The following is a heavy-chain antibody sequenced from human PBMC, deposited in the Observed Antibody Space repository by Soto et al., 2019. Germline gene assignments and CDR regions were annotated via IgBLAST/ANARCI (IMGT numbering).Heavy chain of an antibody. CDR3: ARPIRYYDVWRDYPPFDY. V-gene: IGHV1-69*01. CDR1: GGSFSSYA. CDR2: IIPMSATR. D-gene: IGHD3-3*01. Sequence: QVQLVQSGAEVKKPGSSVKVSCKAPGGSFSSYAINWVRQAPGQGLEWMGGIIPMSATRTYEQKFQDRVTITADESSTTVYMELSSLQSEDTAVYYCARPIRYYDVWRDYPPFDYWGQGTLVTVSS. J-gene: IGHJ4*02.